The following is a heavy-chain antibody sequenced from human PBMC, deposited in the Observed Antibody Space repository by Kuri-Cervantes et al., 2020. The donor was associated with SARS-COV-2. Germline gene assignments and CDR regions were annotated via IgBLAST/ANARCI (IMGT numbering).Heavy chain of an antibody. V-gene: IGHV3-49*04. J-gene: IGHJ4*02. CDR1: GFTFGVYA. Sequence: GGSLRLSCTASGFTFGVYAMSWVRQAPGRGLEWVGFIRSKFFSETRQYAASVRDRFTISRDDSKSIAYLQMNSLKTEDTAVYYCTRIYCSGGGCQRFFDTWGQGTLVTVSS. D-gene: IGHD2-15*01. CDR3: TRIYCSGGGCQRFFDT. CDR2: IRSKFFSETR.